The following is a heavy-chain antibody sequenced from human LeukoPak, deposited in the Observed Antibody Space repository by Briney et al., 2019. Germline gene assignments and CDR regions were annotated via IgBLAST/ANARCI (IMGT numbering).Heavy chain of an antibody. Sequence: GGSLRLSCAASGFTFSSYAMSWVRQAPGKGLEWVSAISGSGGSTYYADSVKGRFTISRDNSKNTLYLRMNSLRAEDTAVYYCAKDSYSSSYSFDYWGQGTLVTVSS. CDR2: ISGSGGST. CDR1: GFTFSSYA. J-gene: IGHJ4*02. CDR3: AKDSYSSSYSFDY. D-gene: IGHD6-13*01. V-gene: IGHV3-23*01.